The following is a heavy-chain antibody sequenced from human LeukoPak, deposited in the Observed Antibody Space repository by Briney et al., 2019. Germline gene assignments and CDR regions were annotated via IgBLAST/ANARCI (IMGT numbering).Heavy chain of an antibody. D-gene: IGHD1-26*01. V-gene: IGHV3-30*02. CDR3: ARGSGSYSEGYFDY. J-gene: IGHJ4*02. Sequence: GGSLRLSCAASGFTFSSYGMHWVRQAPGKGLEWVAFIRYDGSNKYYADSVKGRFTISRDNSKNTLYLQMNSLRAEDTAVYYCARGSGSYSEGYFDYWGQGTLVTVSS. CDR2: IRYDGSNK. CDR1: GFTFSSYG.